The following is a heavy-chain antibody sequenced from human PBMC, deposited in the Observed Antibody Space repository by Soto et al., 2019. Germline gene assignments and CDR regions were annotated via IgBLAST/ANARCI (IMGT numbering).Heavy chain of an antibody. CDR2: IIPLFGTP. Sequence: QVQLVRSGAEVKKPGSSVKVSCKASGGIFSTYAISWLRQAPGQGLEWMGGIIPLFGTPNYAQRFQGRVTITADESTSTASMELSRLRSEDTAVYYCARDRDDYGSGNYYNRIDFWGQGTLVTVSS. CDR1: GGIFSTYA. J-gene: IGHJ4*02. CDR3: ARDRDDYGSGNYYNRIDF. V-gene: IGHV1-69*01. D-gene: IGHD3-10*01.